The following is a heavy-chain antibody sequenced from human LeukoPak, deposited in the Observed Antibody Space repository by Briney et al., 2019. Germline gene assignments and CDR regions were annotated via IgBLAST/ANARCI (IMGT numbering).Heavy chain of an antibody. J-gene: IGHJ3*01. V-gene: IGHV4-59*01. Sequence: SETLSLTCTVSGGSISTYYWSWIRQPPGRGLEWIGFIYYSGSTNYNPSLRSRVTISVDTSKNQFSLKLTSVTAADTAVYYCAREVVASQGHIDYWGQGTMVAVSS. CDR3: AREVVASQGHIDY. CDR2: IYYSGST. D-gene: IGHD2-15*01. CDR1: GGSISTYY.